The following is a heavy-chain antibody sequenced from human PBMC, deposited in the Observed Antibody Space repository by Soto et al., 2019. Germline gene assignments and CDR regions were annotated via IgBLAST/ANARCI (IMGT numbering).Heavy chain of an antibody. V-gene: IGHV1-69*06. CDR3: ASERSAHYCDF. CDR2: IIPTFGTP. CDR1: GGTFSSHG. Sequence: QVQLVQSGTVVQRRGSSVKVSCQASGGTFSSHGMAWVRQAPGQGLEWMGGIIPTFGTPTYAPKFQGRVTITADKSTNAAYMDLSSLRSEYTVVYYGASERSAHYCDFGGQGTLITVSS. J-gene: IGHJ4*02. D-gene: IGHD1-26*01.